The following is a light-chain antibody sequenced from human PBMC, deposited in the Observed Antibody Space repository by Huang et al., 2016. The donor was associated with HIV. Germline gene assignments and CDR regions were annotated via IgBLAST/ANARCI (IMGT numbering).Light chain of an antibody. J-gene: IGKJ3*01. CDR3: LQVYNYPFT. CDR1: QGIGND. CDR2: AAS. V-gene: IGKV1-6*01. Sequence: AIQTTQSPSSLSASVGDRVTITCRASQGIGNDLCWYQQKPGKTPKLLIDAASNSQTGVPSRFSGSGSDTDFTLTISSLQPEDFATYYCLQVYNYPFTFGPGTKVDIK.